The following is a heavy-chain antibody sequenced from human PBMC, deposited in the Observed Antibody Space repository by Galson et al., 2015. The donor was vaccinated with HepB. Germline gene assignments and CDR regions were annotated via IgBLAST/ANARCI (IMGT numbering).Heavy chain of an antibody. CDR3: VREYSAAGTGFDQ. CDR2: ITSSGTYT. Sequence: SLRLSCAASGFTFSDHSMDWIRQAPGKGLEWSSYITSSGTYTKYADSLKSRFHISRDNGMNSLYLHIDSLRADDTAVYYCVREYSAAGTGFDQWGQGTLATVSS. J-gene: IGHJ4*02. D-gene: IGHD1-26*01. V-gene: IGHV3-11*06. CDR1: GFTFSDHS.